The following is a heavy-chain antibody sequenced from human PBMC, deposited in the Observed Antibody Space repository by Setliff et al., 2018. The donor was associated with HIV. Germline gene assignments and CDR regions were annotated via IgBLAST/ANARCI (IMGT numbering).Heavy chain of an antibody. J-gene: IGHJ6*03. Sequence: GGSLRLSCVASGFNFEYHIMYWVRQVPGKGLEWVSTINWNSDFIAYADSVKGRFTVARDNANSSLYLQMNSLRPEDSALYYCVREGSVSGKYYYYMNLWGKGTTVTV. CDR3: VREGSVSGKYYYYMNL. D-gene: IGHD6-19*01. V-gene: IGHV3-9*01. CDR2: INWNSDFI. CDR1: GFNFEYHI.